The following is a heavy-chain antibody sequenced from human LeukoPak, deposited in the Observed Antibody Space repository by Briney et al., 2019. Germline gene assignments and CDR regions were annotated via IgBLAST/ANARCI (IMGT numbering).Heavy chain of an antibody. CDR2: INHSGST. J-gene: IGHJ4*02. Sequence: PSETLSLTCAVYGGSFSCYYWSWIRQPPGKGLEWIGEINHSGSTNYNPSLKSRVTISVDTSKNQFSLKLSSVTAADTAVYYCARSSLWGSYRPYYFDYWGQGTLVTVSS. D-gene: IGHD3-16*02. V-gene: IGHV4-34*01. CDR1: GGSFSCYY. CDR3: ARSSLWGSYRPYYFDY.